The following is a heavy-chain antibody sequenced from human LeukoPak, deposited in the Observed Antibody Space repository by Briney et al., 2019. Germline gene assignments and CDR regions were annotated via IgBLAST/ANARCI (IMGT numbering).Heavy chain of an antibody. Sequence: PGGSLRLSCAASGFTFSSYSMNWVRQAPGKGLEWVSSISSSSIYIYYADSLKGRFTISRNNAKNSLYLHIDSLRAEDTAVYYCARGRVGQWLVDAFDIWGQGTMVTVSS. CDR2: ISSSSIYI. J-gene: IGHJ3*02. CDR1: GFTFSSYS. CDR3: ARGRVGQWLVDAFDI. D-gene: IGHD6-19*01. V-gene: IGHV3-21*01.